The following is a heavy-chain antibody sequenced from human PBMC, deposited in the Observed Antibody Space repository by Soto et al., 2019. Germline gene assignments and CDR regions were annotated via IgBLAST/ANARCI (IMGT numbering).Heavy chain of an antibody. Sequence: GGSLRLSCTASGFTFGDYAMSWVRQAPGKGLEWVGFIRSKAYGGTTEYAASVKGRFTISRDDSKSIAYLQMNSLKTEDTAVYYCTRDFTIFGVVTPFDYWGQGTLVTVSS. J-gene: IGHJ4*02. D-gene: IGHD3-3*01. CDR3: TRDFTIFGVVTPFDY. CDR1: GFTFGDYA. V-gene: IGHV3-49*04. CDR2: IRSKAYGGTT.